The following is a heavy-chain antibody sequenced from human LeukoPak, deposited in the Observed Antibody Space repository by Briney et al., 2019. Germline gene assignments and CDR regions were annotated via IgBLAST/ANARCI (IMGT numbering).Heavy chain of an antibody. D-gene: IGHD2-15*01. CDR1: GLTFRNYA. CDR2: ISGDGSET. Sequence: PGGSLRLSCAASGLTFRNYAMTWVRQAPGKGLEWVSTISGDGSETFFTDSVKGRFTISRDNSKSTVPLQVNSLRVEDTAVYYCAKGGHYSFFDYWGQGTLVTVSS. J-gene: IGHJ4*02. CDR3: AKGGHYSFFDY. V-gene: IGHV3-23*01.